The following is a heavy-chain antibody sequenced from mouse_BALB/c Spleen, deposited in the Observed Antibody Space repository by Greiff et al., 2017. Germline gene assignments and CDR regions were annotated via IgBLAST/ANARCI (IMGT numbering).Heavy chain of an antibody. D-gene: IGHD2-4*01. J-gene: IGHJ3*01. Sequence: VQRVESGPGLVAPSQSLSITCTVSGFSLTSYGVHWVRQPPGKGLEWLGVIWAGGSTNYNSALMSRLSISKDNSKSQVFLKMNSLQTDDTAMYYCAREQLRRGFAYWGQGTLVTVSA. CDR3: AREQLRRGFAY. CDR2: IWAGGST. V-gene: IGHV2-9*02. CDR1: GFSLTSYG.